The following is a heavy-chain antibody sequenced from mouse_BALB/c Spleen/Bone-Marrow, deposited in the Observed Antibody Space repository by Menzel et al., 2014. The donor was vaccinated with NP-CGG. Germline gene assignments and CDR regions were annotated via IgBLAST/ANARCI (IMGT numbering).Heavy chain of an antibody. CDR2: INPSNGGT. J-gene: IGHJ4*01. Sequence: AQLVESGAELVKPGASVKLSCKASGYTFTSYWMHWVKLRPGQGFEWIGEINPSNGGTNYNEKFKRKATLTVDKSSSTAYMQLSSLTSEDSAVYYCTYMGYYGSSYAMDYWGQGTSVTVSS. V-gene: IGHV1S16*01. CDR3: TYMGYYGSSYAMDY. CDR1: GYTFTSYW. D-gene: IGHD1-1*01.